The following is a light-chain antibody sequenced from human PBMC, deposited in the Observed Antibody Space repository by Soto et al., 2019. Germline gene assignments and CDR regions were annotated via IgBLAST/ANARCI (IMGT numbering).Light chain of an antibody. Sequence: DIVMTQSPDSLAVSLGERATINCKSSQSVLYNSNNKNYLTWYQQKPGQPPKLLISWASTRESGVPDRFSGSGSGTDFTLTISSLRAEDVAVYYCQQYYSTPYTFGQGTKREIK. CDR3: QQYYSTPYT. J-gene: IGKJ2*01. CDR1: QSVLYNSNNKNY. CDR2: WAS. V-gene: IGKV4-1*01.